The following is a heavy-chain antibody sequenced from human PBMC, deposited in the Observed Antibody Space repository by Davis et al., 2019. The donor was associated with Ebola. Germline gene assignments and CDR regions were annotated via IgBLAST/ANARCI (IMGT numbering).Heavy chain of an antibody. V-gene: IGHV3-48*01. J-gene: IGHJ5*02. D-gene: IGHD3-22*01. CDR2: ISSGGGTK. CDR3: ARYSYDTSGYFWDL. CDR1: GFTFSNYA. Sequence: GESLKISCAASGFTFSNYAMSWVRQAPGKGLEWVSYISSGGGTKYYGDSVKGRFTISRDGAENSLYLQMNSLRVEDTAVYFCARYSYDTSGYFWDLWGQGTLVTVSS.